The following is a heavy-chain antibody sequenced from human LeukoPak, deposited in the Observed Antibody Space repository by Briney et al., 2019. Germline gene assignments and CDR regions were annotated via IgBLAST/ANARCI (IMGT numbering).Heavy chain of an antibody. CDR2: ISGSGGST. Sequence: GGSLRLSCAASGFTFSSYAMNWVRQAPGKGLEWVSAISGSGGSTYYADSVKGRFTISRDNAKNSLYLQMNSLRAEDTAVYYCARDPSYYDSSGYYYFMQHWGQGTLVTVSS. V-gene: IGHV3-23*01. J-gene: IGHJ1*01. D-gene: IGHD3-22*01. CDR1: GFTFSSYA. CDR3: ARDPSYYDSSGYYYFMQH.